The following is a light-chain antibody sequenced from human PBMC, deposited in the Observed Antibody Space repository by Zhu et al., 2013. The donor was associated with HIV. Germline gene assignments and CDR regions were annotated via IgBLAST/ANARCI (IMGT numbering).Light chain of an antibody. J-gene: IGLJ3*02. V-gene: IGLV2-14*01. CDR2: EVN. CDR3: SSYTTTGTLA. CDR1: SSDVGGYKY. Sequence: QSALTQPASASGSPGQSITFSCTGTSSDVGGYKYVSWYQQHPGKAPKLIIYEVNNRPSGVSDRFSGSKSGNTASLTIFGLQAEDEGDYYCSSYTTTGTLAFGGGTKLTIL.